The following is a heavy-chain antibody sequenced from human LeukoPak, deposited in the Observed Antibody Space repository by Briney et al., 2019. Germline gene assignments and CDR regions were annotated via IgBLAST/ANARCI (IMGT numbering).Heavy chain of an antibody. D-gene: IGHD3-10*01. CDR3: ARGKSDSGDYPIFDC. CDR2: ISATGATT. Sequence: PGGSLRLSCAGSGFTFRSYWMSWVRQAPGKGLEWVSAISATGATTRYADSVKGRFTISRDNSKNTLFLRMNSLRVEDTATYYCARGKSDSGDYPIFDCWGQGTLVTVSS. CDR1: GFTFRSYW. V-gene: IGHV3-23*01. J-gene: IGHJ4*02.